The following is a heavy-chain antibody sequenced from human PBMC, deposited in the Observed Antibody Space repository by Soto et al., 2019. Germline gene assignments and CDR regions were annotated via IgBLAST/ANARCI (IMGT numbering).Heavy chain of an antibody. J-gene: IGHJ6*02. CDR1: GFTFSNYG. V-gene: IGHV3-30*18. D-gene: IGHD6-6*01. CDR3: AKGGSGSSVPRWYYYYGMAV. Sequence: QVQLVESGGGVVQPGRSLRLSCAASGFTFSNYGMHWVRQAPGKGLEWVAVISYDGSNKYYEDSVKGRFTISRDNSKNTLYLQMDSLTAEDTAVYYCAKGGSGSSVPRWYYYYGMAVWGQGATVTVSS. CDR2: ISYDGSNK.